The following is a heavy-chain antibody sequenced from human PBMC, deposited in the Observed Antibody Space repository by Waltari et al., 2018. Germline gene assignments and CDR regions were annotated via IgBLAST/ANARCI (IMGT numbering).Heavy chain of an antibody. V-gene: IGHV4-59*01. CDR1: GGSISSYY. CDR3: ASSYGDLYYMDV. Sequence: QVQLQESGPGLVKPSETLSLTCTVSGGSISSYYWSWIRQPPGKGLEWIGYIYYSGSTNYNPSLKSRVTISVDTSKNQFSLKLSSVTAADTAVYYCASSYGDLYYMDVWGKGTTVTVSS. D-gene: IGHD4-17*01. J-gene: IGHJ6*03. CDR2: IYYSGST.